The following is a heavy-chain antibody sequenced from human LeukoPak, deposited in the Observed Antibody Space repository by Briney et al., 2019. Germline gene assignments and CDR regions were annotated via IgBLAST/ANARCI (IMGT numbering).Heavy chain of an antibody. J-gene: IGHJ4*02. D-gene: IGHD3-22*01. V-gene: IGHV4-4*07. CDR3: ARGASSGYYYPLDY. Sequence: PSETLSLTCTDSGGSIRSYYWSWIRQPAGKGLEWIGRIYTSGSTNYNPSLKSRVTMSVDTSKNQFSLKLSSVTAADTAVYYCARGASSGYYYPLDYWGQGTLVTVSS. CDR2: IYTSGST. CDR1: GGSIRSYY.